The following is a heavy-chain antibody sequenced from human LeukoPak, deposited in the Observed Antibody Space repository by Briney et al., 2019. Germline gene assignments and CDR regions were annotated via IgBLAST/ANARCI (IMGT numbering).Heavy chain of an antibody. D-gene: IGHD1-1*01. J-gene: IGHJ4*02. CDR2: ISAYNGNT. CDR1: GYTFTNYG. Sequence: ASVKVSCKASGYTFTNYGITWVRQAPGQGREWMGWISAYNGNTNYAQKLQGRVTMTTDTHTSTAYMELRSLRSDDTAVYYCARGPRYSPDYWGQGTLVTVSS. CDR3: ARGPRYSPDY. V-gene: IGHV1-18*01.